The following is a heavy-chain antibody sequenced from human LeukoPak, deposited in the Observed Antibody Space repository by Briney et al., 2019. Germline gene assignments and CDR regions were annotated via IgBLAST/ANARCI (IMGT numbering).Heavy chain of an antibody. CDR1: GGSISSSSYY. CDR2: AYYDGST. D-gene: IGHD6-13*01. J-gene: IGHJ4*02. Sequence: SETLSPTCTVSGGSISSSSYYWGWIRQPPGKGLEWIGTAYYDGSTYYNPPLKSRLTIFVDTSKNQFSLKLSSVTAADTAVYYCSRFAASSPVYYFDYWGQGTLVTVSS. CDR3: SRFAASSPVYYFDY. V-gene: IGHV4-39*01.